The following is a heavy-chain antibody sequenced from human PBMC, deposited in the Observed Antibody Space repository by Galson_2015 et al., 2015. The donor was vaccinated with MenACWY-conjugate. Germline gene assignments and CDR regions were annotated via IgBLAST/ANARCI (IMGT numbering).Heavy chain of an antibody. J-gene: IGHJ3*01. CDR2: IKHDGSGK. CDR1: GFTFSSFA. V-gene: IGHV3-7*01. D-gene: IGHD6-19*01. CDR3: ARAKEQWLSKTFDL. Sequence: SLRLSCAASGFTFSSFAMGWVRQAPGKGLEWVGNIKHDGSGKYYVDAVKGRFIISRDNAKNSVYLQMDSLRVEDTAVYYCARAKEQWLSKTFDLWGQGTMVTVSS.